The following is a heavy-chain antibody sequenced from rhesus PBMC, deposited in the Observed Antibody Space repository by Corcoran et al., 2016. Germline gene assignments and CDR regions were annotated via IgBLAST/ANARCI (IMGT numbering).Heavy chain of an antibody. Sequence: EVQLVQSGAEVKRPGESLTISCTTSGFSFTSYWISCVPEIPGKGLEWMGVIDPSDTDTRYSPSIQGQVTISADKSISTAYLQWSSLKATDTAMYYCAKDRHSNPDYGGQGVLVTVSS. CDR3: AKDRHSNPDY. J-gene: IGHJ4*01. CDR1: GFSFTSYW. V-gene: IGHV5-2*01. CDR2: IDPSDTDT. D-gene: IGHD4-23*01.